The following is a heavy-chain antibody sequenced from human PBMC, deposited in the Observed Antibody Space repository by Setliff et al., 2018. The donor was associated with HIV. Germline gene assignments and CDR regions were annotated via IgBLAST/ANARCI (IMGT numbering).Heavy chain of an antibody. CDR3: ARDDSNGNTDAFDI. D-gene: IGHD5-18*01. V-gene: IGHV3-9*01. CDR2: ITWNSGSI. CDR1: GFTFDDYA. J-gene: IGHJ3*02. Sequence: PGGSLRLSCAASGFTFDDYAMHWVRQAPGKGLELVSGITWNSGSIAYADSVKGRFTISRDNAKNSLYLQMTSLRAEATAVYYCARDDSNGNTDAFDIWGQGTTVTVSS.